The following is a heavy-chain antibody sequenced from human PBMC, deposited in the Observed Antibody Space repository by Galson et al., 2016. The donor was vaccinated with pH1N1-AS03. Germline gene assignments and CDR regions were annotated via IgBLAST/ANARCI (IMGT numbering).Heavy chain of an antibody. CDR3: ARDSTITGTTEDDALDI. CDR1: GGTFSSYV. Sequence: SVKVSCKASGGTFSSYVINWVRQAPGQGLEWMGRIIPSLDVPNYAQKFQGRVTITADKSTRTAYMELSSRRSEDTAVYYCARDSTITGTTEDDALDIWGQGTMVIVSS. D-gene: IGHD1-14*01. CDR2: IIPSLDVP. J-gene: IGHJ3*02. V-gene: IGHV1-69*04.